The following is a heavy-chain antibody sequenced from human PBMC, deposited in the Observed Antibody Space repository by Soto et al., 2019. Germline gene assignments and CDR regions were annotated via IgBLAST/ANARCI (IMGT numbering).Heavy chain of an antibody. Sequence: LSLTCTVSGGSISSYYWSWIRQPPGKGLEWIGYIYYSGSTNYNPSLKSRVTISVDTSKNQFSLKLSSVTAADTAVYYCAREFGDCSSTSCYDAFDIWGQGTMVTVSS. J-gene: IGHJ3*02. CDR1: GGSISSYY. V-gene: IGHV4-59*01. CDR3: AREFGDCSSTSCYDAFDI. CDR2: IYYSGST. D-gene: IGHD2-2*01.